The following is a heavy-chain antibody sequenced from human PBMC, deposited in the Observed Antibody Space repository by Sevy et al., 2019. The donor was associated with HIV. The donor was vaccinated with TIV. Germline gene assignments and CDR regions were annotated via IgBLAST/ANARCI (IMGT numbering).Heavy chain of an antibody. CDR1: GGSISSYY. V-gene: IGHV4-59*01. Sequence: SETLSLACTVSGGSISSYYWSWIRRPPGKGLEWIGYIYYSGSTNDNPSLKSRVTISVDTSKNQFSLKLSSVTAADTAVYYCARVSGAGAWFDPWGQGTLVTVSS. D-gene: IGHD2-8*02. CDR3: ARVSGAGAWFDP. CDR2: IYYSGST. J-gene: IGHJ5*02.